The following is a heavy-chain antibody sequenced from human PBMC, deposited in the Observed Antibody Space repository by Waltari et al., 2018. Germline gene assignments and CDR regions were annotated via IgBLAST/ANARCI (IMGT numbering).Heavy chain of an antibody. CDR3: ARDPNSSGYPTYFDY. D-gene: IGHD3-22*01. Sequence: QVQLVESGGGVVQPRGSLILSCAASGFTFNSYDMHWVRQAPGKGLEWVAFIRYDGSNKYYVDSVKGRFTISRDNSKNTLHLQMNSLSEEDTAVYYCARDPNSSGYPTYFDYWGQGTLVTVSS. J-gene: IGHJ4*02. CDR2: IRYDGSNK. V-gene: IGHV3-30*02. CDR1: GFTFNSYD.